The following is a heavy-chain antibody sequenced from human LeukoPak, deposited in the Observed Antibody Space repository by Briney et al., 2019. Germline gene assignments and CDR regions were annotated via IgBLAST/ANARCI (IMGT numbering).Heavy chain of an antibody. Sequence: PGRSLRLSCAASGFTFSSYGMHWVRQAPGKGLEWVAVISYDGSNKYYADSVKGRFTISRDNSKNTLYLQMNSLRAEDTAVYYCARQIVVVTANNDYWGQGTLVTVSS. CDR1: GFTFSSYG. CDR2: ISYDGSNK. CDR3: ARQIVVVTANNDY. J-gene: IGHJ4*02. V-gene: IGHV3-30*03. D-gene: IGHD2-21*02.